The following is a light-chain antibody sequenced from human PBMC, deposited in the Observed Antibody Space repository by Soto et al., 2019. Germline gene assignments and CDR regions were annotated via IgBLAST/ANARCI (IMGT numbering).Light chain of an antibody. Sequence: VLTQSPGTLSLSPGERATLSCRASQSVSSTYLAWCQQIPGQAPRLLIYGASSRATGIPDRFSGSGSGTDFTLTISRLEPEDFAVYYCQQYGSSGTFGQGTKVDIK. CDR3: QQYGSSGT. V-gene: IGKV3-20*01. CDR1: QSVSSTY. J-gene: IGKJ1*01. CDR2: GAS.